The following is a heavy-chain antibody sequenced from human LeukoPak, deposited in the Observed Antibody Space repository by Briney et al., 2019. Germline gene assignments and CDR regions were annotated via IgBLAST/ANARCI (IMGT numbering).Heavy chain of an antibody. Sequence: GGSLRLSCAASGFSFSNFAIHWVRQAPGKGLEWLAVISHDGGTKHYADSVKGRFTIFRDNSNNSLSLQMNSLSAEDTAVYYCARARGRWHLLPLDFWGQGTLVTVSS. CDR2: ISHDGGTK. CDR1: GFSFSNFA. V-gene: IGHV3-30*04. CDR3: ARARGRWHLLPLDF. J-gene: IGHJ4*02. D-gene: IGHD1-26*01.